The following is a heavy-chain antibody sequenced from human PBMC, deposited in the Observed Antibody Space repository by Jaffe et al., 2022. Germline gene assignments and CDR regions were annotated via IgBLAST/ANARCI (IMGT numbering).Heavy chain of an antibody. V-gene: IGHV1-2*06. Sequence: QVQLVQSGAEVKKPGASVKVSCKASGYTFTGYYMHWVRQAPGQGLEWMGRINPNSGGTNYAQKFQGRVTMTRDTSISTAYMELSRLRSDDTAVYYCARVVVSGWPNNWFDPWGQGTLVTVSS. CDR3: ARVVVSGWPNNWFDP. J-gene: IGHJ5*02. CDR1: GYTFTGYY. D-gene: IGHD6-19*01. CDR2: INPNSGGT.